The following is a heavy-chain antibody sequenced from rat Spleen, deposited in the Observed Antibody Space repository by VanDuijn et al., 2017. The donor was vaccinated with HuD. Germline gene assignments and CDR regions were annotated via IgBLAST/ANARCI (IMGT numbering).Heavy chain of an antibody. Sequence: EVQLVESGGDLVQPGRSLKLSCAASGFTFSNYDMAWVRQAPTKGLEWVASISPSGGSTYYRDSVKGRFTVSRDNAKSTLYLQMNSLRSEDTATYFCARPLALNWFAYWGQGTLVTVSS. D-gene: IGHD3-2*01. CDR2: ISPSGGST. CDR1: GFTFSNYD. V-gene: IGHV5S23*01. J-gene: IGHJ3*01. CDR3: ARPLALNWFAY.